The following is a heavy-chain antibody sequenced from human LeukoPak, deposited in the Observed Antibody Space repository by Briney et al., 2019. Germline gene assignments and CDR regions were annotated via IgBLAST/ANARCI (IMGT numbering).Heavy chain of an antibody. CDR1: GFTFSSFY. Sequence: GGSLRLSCAASGFTFSSFYMTWVRQAPGKGLEWVATIKQDGSDKHYVDSVKGRFIISRDNAKNSLYLQMNSLRAEDTAVYYCASWGSVAVAGTGFDYWGQGTLVTVSS. CDR3: ASWGSVAVAGTGFDY. CDR2: IKQDGSDK. J-gene: IGHJ4*02. V-gene: IGHV3-7*01. D-gene: IGHD6-19*01.